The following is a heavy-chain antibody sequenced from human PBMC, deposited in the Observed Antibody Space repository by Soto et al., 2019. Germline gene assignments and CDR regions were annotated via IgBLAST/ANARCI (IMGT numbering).Heavy chain of an antibody. CDR2: PGGSGGGT. CDR3: ARGLYDMGMGMDV. J-gene: IGHJ6*02. Sequence: GGSLRLSCVASGFTFANYAISWVRQAPGKGLEWVSGPGGSGGGTYYADSVKGRFTISRDNSKNTVYLQMISLRDEDTAVYFCARGLYDMGMGMDVWGQGTTVTVSS. V-gene: IGHV3-23*01. CDR1: GFTFANYA. D-gene: IGHD2-8*01.